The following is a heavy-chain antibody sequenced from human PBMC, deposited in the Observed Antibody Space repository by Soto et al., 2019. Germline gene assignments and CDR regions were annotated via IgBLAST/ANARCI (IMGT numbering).Heavy chain of an antibody. D-gene: IGHD1-26*01. Sequence: GGSLRLSCAASGFMISDFGMHWVRQAPGKGLEWVAVIWYDGSHKYYADSVKGRFTVSRDNAKNTLYLQMNSLRGEDTAVYYCARDPLSVSYRDFLLDYWGQGTLVTVSS. CDR2: IWYDGSHK. CDR1: GFMISDFG. CDR3: ARDPLSVSYRDFLLDY. J-gene: IGHJ4*02. V-gene: IGHV3-33*01.